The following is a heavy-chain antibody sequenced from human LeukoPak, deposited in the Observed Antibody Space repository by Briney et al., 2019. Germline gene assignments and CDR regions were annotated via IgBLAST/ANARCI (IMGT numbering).Heavy chain of an antibody. CDR2: IYYSGSS. CDR1: GGSMSPYD. Sequence: PSETLSLTCTVSGGSMSPYDWSWIRQPPGKGLEYVGYIYYSGSSNVNPALKSRVTISVDTSKKQLSLKLTSVTAADTAVYYCARVLSTIAARPFDYWGQGALVTVSS. D-gene: IGHD6-6*01. J-gene: IGHJ4*02. CDR3: ARVLSTIAARPFDY. V-gene: IGHV4-59*01.